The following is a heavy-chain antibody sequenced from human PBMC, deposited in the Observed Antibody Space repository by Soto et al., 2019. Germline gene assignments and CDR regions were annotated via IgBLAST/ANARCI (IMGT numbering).Heavy chain of an antibody. J-gene: IGHJ3*02. V-gene: IGHV3-23*01. CDR2: ISGSGGST. CDR1: GFTFSSYA. CDR3: AKDPSNPGIAVAGTDAFDI. D-gene: IGHD6-19*01. Sequence: AGGSLRLSCAASGFTFSSYAMSWVRQAPGKGLEWVSAISGSGGSTYYADSVKGRFTISRDNSKNTLYLQMNSLRAEDTAVYYCAKDPSNPGIAVAGTDAFDIWGQGTMVTVSS.